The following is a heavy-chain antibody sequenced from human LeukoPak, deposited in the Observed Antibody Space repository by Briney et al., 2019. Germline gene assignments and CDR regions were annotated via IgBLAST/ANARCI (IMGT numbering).Heavy chain of an antibody. D-gene: IGHD3-10*01. V-gene: IGHV3-15*01. CDR3: TTVTMVRDYDY. CDR2: IKKKGDGGTT. J-gene: IGHJ4*02. Sequence: GGSLRLSCAASGFPFSDDWMNWVRQAPGKGLEWVGRIKKKGDGGTTDYAAPVKGRFTISRDDSKNMLYLEMNNLKIEDTAVYYCTTVTMVRDYDYWGQGTLVTVSS. CDR1: GFPFSDDW.